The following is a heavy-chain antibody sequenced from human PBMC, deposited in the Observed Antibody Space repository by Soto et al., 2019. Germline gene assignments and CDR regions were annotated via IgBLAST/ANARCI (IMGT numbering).Heavy chain of an antibody. Sequence: ASVKVSCKASGYTFTSYAMHWVRQAPGQRLEWMGWINAGNGNTKYSQKFQGRVTITRDTSASTAYMELSSLRSEDTAVYYCARDLTGKAIAFDYWGQGTLVTVSS. CDR2: INAGNGNT. J-gene: IGHJ4*02. V-gene: IGHV1-3*01. CDR1: GYTFTSYA. D-gene: IGHD1-20*01. CDR3: ARDLTGKAIAFDY.